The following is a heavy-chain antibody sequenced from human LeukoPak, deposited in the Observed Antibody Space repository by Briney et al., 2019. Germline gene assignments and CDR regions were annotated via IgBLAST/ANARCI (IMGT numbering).Heavy chain of an antibody. CDR2: INHSGST. J-gene: IGHJ4*02. Sequence: SETLSLTCTVPGGSTTSTSYYWSWIRQPPGKGLEWIGEINHSGSTNYNPSLKSRVTISVDRSKNQFSLKLSSVTAADTAVYYCARHGNYYGSGSYNWGQGTLVTVSS. V-gene: IGHV4-39*01. D-gene: IGHD3-10*01. CDR3: ARHGNYYGSGSYN. CDR1: GGSTTSTSYY.